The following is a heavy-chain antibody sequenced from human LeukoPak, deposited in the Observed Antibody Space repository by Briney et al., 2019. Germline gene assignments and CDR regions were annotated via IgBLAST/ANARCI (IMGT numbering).Heavy chain of an antibody. V-gene: IGHV3-7*03. CDR1: GFTFSSYW. Sequence: GGSLRLSCAASGFTFSSYWMNWARQAPGKGLEWVASINHNGNVNYYVDSVKGRFTISGDNAKNSLYLQMSNLRAEDTAVYYCAREEEYGMDVWGQGTTVTVSS. CDR3: AREEEYGMDV. J-gene: IGHJ6*02. CDR2: INHNGNVN.